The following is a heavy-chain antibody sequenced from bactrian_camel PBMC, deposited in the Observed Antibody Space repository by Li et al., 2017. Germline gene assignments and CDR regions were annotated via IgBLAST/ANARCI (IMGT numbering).Heavy chain of an antibody. CDR3: VADYSRPTCNWFPHQVPSNAY. CDR2: LSDARRT. CDR1: GYYGYC. J-gene: IGHJ4*01. V-gene: IGHV3S25*01. D-gene: IGHD7*01. Sequence: QLVESGGGSVQSGGSLRLSCAASGYYGYCMAWFRQAPGKGREGLAALSDARRTYYDASVRGRFTISQDNAANIVYLQMSNLKPEDTAMYYCVADYSRPTCNWFPHQVPSNAYWGQGTQVTV.